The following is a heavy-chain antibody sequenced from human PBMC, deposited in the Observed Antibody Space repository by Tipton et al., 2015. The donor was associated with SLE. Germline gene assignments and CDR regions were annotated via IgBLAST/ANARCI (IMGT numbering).Heavy chain of an antibody. J-gene: IGHJ4*02. V-gene: IGHV3-21*03. CDR1: GFTFSSYA. CDR2: ISSSSSYI. Sequence: SLRLSCAASGFTFSSYAMHWVRQAPGKGLEWVSSISSSSSYIYYADSVKGRFTISRDNAKNSLYLQMNSLRAEDTAVYYCARVPGDYSYYFDYWGQGTLVTVSS. D-gene: IGHD4-17*01. CDR3: ARVPGDYSYYFDY.